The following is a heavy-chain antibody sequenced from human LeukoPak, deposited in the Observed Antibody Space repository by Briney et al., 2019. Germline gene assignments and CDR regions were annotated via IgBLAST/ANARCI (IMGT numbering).Heavy chain of an antibody. J-gene: IGHJ4*02. CDR2: IKPDGSAA. D-gene: IGHD3-10*01. CDR1: GFTFSTYW. Sequence: GGSLRRSCAASGFTFSTYWMNWVPQAPGTGLQLVANIKPDGSAAYYLDSVTGRFTLSRDNAQNSLYLQMNSLRDDDTAVYYCARAKRPMVLDHWGQGTLVTVSS. CDR3: ARAKRPMVLDH. V-gene: IGHV3-7*03.